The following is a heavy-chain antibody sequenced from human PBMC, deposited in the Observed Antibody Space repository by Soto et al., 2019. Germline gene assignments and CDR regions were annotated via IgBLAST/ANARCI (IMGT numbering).Heavy chain of an antibody. CDR3: ARDITMDGYKFID. CDR1: GYTFTGYY. Sequence: ASVKVSCKASGYTFTGYYMHWVRQAPGQGLEWMGWINPNSGGTNYAQKFQGWVTMTRDTSISTAYMELSRLRSDDTAVYYCARDITMDGYKFIDWGQGTLVTVSS. D-gene: IGHD5-12*01. V-gene: IGHV1-2*04. CDR2: INPNSGGT. J-gene: IGHJ4*02.